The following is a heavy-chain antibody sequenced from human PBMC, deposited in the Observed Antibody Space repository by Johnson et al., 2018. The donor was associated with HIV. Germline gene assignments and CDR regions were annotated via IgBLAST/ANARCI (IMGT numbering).Heavy chain of an antibody. J-gene: IGHJ3*02. CDR1: GFTFSSYA. Sequence: MQLVESGGGLVQPGGSLRLSCAASGFTFSSYAMHWVRQAPGKGLQYVSAISSNGGSTYYANSVKGRFTISRDNSRNTLYLQMGRLRVEDMAVYYCTRDVASVYGSGDHAFDIWGQGTMVTVSS. V-gene: IGHV3-64*01. D-gene: IGHD3-10*01. CDR2: ISSNGGST. CDR3: TRDVASVYGSGDHAFDI.